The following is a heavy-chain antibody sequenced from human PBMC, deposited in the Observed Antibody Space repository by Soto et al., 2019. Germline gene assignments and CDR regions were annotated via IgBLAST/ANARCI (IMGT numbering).Heavy chain of an antibody. J-gene: IGHJ4*02. V-gene: IGHV3-11*01. D-gene: IGHD3-10*01. CDR2: IGGSGDTI. CDR3: ARHPGGYFDS. Sequence: QVQLVESGGGLVEPGGSLRLSCAASGFSFSDYFMAWVRQAPGKGLEWVSYIGGSGDTIFYADSVRGRFTISRDNAKSSLYLQMISLRAEDTAVYYCARHPGGYFDSWGRGTLVTVSS. CDR1: GFSFSDYF.